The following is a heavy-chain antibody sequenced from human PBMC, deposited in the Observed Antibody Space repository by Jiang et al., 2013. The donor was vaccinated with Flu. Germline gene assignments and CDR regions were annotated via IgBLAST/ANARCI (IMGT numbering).Heavy chain of an antibody. V-gene: IGHV1-69*01. J-gene: IGHJ6*02. D-gene: IGHD3-10*01. CDR3: ARDLGGRGGYYYGMDV. Sequence: GTFSSYIFSWVRQAPGQGLEWMGGIIPVFGTATYAQKFQGRVTITADESTSTTYMELISLTSEDTAVYYCARDLGGRGGYYYGMDVWGQGTTVTVSS. CDR2: IIPVFGTA. CDR1: GTFSSYI.